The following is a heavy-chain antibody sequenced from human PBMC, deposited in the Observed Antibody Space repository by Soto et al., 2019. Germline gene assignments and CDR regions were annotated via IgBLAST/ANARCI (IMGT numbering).Heavy chain of an antibody. Sequence: QVQLVESGGGVVQPGRSLRLSCAASGFTFSSYAMHWVRQAPGKGLVWVAVISYDGSNKYYADSVKGRFTISRDKSKNTLYLQMNSLRAEDTALYYCARESIEAAGTVDYRGEGTLVTVSS. J-gene: IGHJ4*02. CDR3: ARESIEAAGTVDY. D-gene: IGHD6-13*01. CDR1: GFTFSSYA. CDR2: ISYDGSNK. V-gene: IGHV3-30-3*01.